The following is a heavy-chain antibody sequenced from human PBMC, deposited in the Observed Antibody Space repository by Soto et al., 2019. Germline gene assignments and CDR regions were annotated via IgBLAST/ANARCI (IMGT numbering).Heavy chain of an antibody. CDR2: VYWDDDK. D-gene: IGHD3-10*01. J-gene: IGHJ6*02. Sequence: QITLKESGPTLVKPTQTLTLTCTFSGFSLSTSGVGVGWIRQPPGKALEWLALVYWDDDKRYSPSLKSRLTITKDTSKNQVVLTKTNMDPVDTATYYCARRLWFGELGPYYYYGMDVWGQGTPVTVSS. CDR1: GFSLSTSGVG. V-gene: IGHV2-5*02. CDR3: ARRLWFGELGPYYYYGMDV.